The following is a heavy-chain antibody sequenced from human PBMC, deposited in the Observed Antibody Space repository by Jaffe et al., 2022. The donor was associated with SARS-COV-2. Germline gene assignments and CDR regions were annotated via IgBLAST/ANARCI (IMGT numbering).Heavy chain of an antibody. V-gene: IGHV3-23*01. CDR1: GFTFSSYA. CDR3: ARAPSEWWDAGWFDP. Sequence: EVQLLESGGGLVQPGGSLRLSCAASGFTFSSYAMSWVRQAPGKGLEWVSAISGSGGSTYYADSVKGRFTISRDNSKNTLYLQMNSLRAEDTAVYYCARAPSEWWDAGWFDPWGQGTLVTVSS. J-gene: IGHJ5*02. CDR2: ISGSGGST. D-gene: IGHD2-15*01.